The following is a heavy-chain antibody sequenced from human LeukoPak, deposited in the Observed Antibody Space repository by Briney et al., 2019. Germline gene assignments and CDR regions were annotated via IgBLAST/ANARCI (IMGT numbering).Heavy chain of an antibody. D-gene: IGHD2-2*01. J-gene: IGHJ6*02. V-gene: IGHV3-30-3*01. CDR3: ARGPKYQLLSGMDV. Sequence: GGSLRLSCAASGFTFSSYAMHWVRQAPGKGLEWVAVIPYDGSNKYYADSVKGRFTISRDNSKNTLYLQMNSLRAEDTAVYYCARGPKYQLLSGMDVWGQGTTVTVSS. CDR2: IPYDGSNK. CDR1: GFTFSSYA.